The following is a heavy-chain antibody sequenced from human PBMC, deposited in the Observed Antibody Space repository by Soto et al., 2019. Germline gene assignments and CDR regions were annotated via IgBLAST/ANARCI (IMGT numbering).Heavy chain of an antibody. D-gene: IGHD5-18*01. CDR2: IYYSGST. CDR1: GGSVSSGSYY. J-gene: IGHJ4*02. V-gene: IGHV4-61*01. CDR3: ARTVGYSYLYYFDY. Sequence: SETLSLTCTVSGGSVSSGSYYWSWIRQPPGKGLEWIGYIYYSGSTNYNPSLKSRVTISVDTSKNQFSLKLSSVTAADTAVYYCARTVGYSYLYYFDYWGQGTLVTVSS.